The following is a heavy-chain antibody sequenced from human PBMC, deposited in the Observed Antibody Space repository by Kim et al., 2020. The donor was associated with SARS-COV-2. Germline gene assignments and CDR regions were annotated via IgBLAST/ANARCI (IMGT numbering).Heavy chain of an antibody. CDR1: GGSISSYY. V-gene: IGHV4-59*01. D-gene: IGHD3-10*01. CDR3: ARESSFYYYGSGSYWGGWFDP. J-gene: IGHJ5*02. CDR2: IYYSGST. Sequence: SETLSLTCTVSGGSISSYYWSWIRQPPGKGLEWIGYIYYSGSTNYNPSLKSRVTISVDTSKNQLSLKLSSVTAADTAVYYCARESSFYYYGSGSYWGGWFDPWGQGTLVTVSS.